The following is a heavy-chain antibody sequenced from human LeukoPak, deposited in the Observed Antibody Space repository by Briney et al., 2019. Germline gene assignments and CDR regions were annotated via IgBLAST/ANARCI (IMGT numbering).Heavy chain of an antibody. D-gene: IGHD2-2*01. CDR2: IYYSGST. CDR3: ARVKRKYQVLKPLHETPSHYFDY. CDR1: GYSIISVYY. V-gene: IGHV4-38-2*02. Sequence: SETLSLTCTVSGYSIISVYYWGWIRQSQGKGLEWIGSIYYSGSTYYNPSLESRVTISVDSSKNQFSLKLSSVTAADTAMYYCARVKRKYQVLKPLHETPSHYFDYWGQGTLVTVSS. J-gene: IGHJ4*02.